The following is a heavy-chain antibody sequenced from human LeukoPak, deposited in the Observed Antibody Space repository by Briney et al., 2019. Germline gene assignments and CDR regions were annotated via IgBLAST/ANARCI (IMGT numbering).Heavy chain of an antibody. CDR2: ISYDGSNK. D-gene: IGHD1-1*01. CDR3: ARDLRLAWKYYYYYGMDV. Sequence: GRSLRLSCAASGFTFSSYAMHWVRQAPGKGLEWVAVISYDGSNKYYADSVKGRFTISRDNSKNTLYLQMNSLRAEDTAVYYCARDLRLAWKYYYYYGMDVWGQGTTATVSS. J-gene: IGHJ6*02. V-gene: IGHV3-30-3*01. CDR1: GFTFSSYA.